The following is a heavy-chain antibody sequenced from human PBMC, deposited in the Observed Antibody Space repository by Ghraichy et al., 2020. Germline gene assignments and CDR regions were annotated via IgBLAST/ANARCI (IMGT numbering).Heavy chain of an antibody. D-gene: IGHD7-27*01. Sequence: SETLSLTCTVSGGSISSSSYYWGWIRQPPGKGLEWIGSIYYSGSTYYNPSLKSRVTISVDTSKNQFSLKLSSVTAADTAVYYCATTGPTGAISDYWGQGTLVTVSS. CDR1: GGSISSSSYY. CDR3: ATTGPTGAISDY. CDR2: IYYSGST. V-gene: IGHV4-39*01. J-gene: IGHJ4*02.